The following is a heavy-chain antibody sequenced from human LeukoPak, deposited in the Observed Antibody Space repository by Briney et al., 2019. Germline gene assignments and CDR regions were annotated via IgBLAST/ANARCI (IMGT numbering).Heavy chain of an antibody. CDR3: AGAFSTVTPTLLYYYGMDV. Sequence: SETLSLTCTVSGGSISSYYWSWIRQPPGKGLEWIGYIYYSGSTNYNPSLKSRVTISVDTSKNQFSLKLSSVTAADTAVYYCAGAFSTVTPTLLYYYGMDVWGQGTTVTVSS. CDR1: GGSISSYY. D-gene: IGHD4-17*01. J-gene: IGHJ6*02. V-gene: IGHV4-59*08. CDR2: IYYSGST.